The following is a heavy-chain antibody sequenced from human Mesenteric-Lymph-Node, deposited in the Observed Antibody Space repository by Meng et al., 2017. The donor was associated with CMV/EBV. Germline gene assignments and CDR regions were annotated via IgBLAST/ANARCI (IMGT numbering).Heavy chain of an antibody. J-gene: IGHJ4*02. V-gene: IGHV4-34*01. D-gene: IGHD3-3*01. CDR1: SFRGYY. CDR2: INHSGST. CDR3: ARVMYYDFWSGYSGRHYFDY. Sequence: SFRGYYWSWIRQPPGKGLEWIGEINHSGSTNYNPSLKSRVTISVDTSKNQFSLKLSSVTAADTAVYYCARVMYYDFWSGYSGRHYFDYWGQGTLVTVSS.